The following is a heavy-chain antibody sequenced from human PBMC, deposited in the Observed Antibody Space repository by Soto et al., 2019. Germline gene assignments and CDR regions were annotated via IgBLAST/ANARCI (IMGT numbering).Heavy chain of an antibody. CDR2: ISGSGGST. D-gene: IGHD6-13*01. J-gene: IGHJ6*02. Sequence: GGSLRLSCAASGFTFSSYAMSWVRQAPGKGLEWVSAISGSGGSTYYADSVKGRFTISRDNSKNTLYLQMNSLRAEDTAVYYCAKDGQQLFVGYYGMDVWGQGTTVTVSS. CDR1: GFTFSSYA. V-gene: IGHV3-23*01. CDR3: AKDGQQLFVGYYGMDV.